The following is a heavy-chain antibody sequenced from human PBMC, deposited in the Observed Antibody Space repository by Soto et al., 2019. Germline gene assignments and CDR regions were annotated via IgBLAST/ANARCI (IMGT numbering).Heavy chain of an antibody. CDR2: FDPEDGET. D-gene: IGHD3-9*01. Sequence: VASVKVSCKVSGYTLTELSMHWVRQAPGKGLEWMGGFDPEDGETIYAQKFQGRVTMTEDTSTDTAYMELSSLRSEDTAVYYCATAAQGGNYDILTGFVYDYWGQGTLVTVSS. CDR1: GYTLTELS. J-gene: IGHJ4*02. CDR3: ATAAQGGNYDILTGFVYDY. V-gene: IGHV1-24*01.